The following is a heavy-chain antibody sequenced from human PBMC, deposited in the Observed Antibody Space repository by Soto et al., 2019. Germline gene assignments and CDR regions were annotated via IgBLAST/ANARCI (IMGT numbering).Heavy chain of an antibody. V-gene: IGHV1-18*04. J-gene: IGHJ6*02. Sequence: ASVKVSCKASGYTFTSYGISWVRQAPGQGLEWMGWISAYNGNTNYAQKLQGRVTTTTDTSTSTAYMELRSLRSDDTAVYYCARDPPRIAAGYYYYYGMDVWGQGTTVTVSS. CDR3: ARDPPRIAAGYYYYYGMDV. CDR1: GYTFTSYG. D-gene: IGHD6-6*01. CDR2: ISAYNGNT.